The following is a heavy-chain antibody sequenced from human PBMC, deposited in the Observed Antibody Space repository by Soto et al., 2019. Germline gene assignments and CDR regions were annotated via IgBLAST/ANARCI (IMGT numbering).Heavy chain of an antibody. V-gene: IGHV4-39*01. CDR1: GDSINSDNYY. Sequence: QLQLQESGPGLVKPSETLSLTCSVSGDSINSDNYYWGWIRQPPGKGLEWIGSIYYRGNTYYNPSFKIRVTISLNKSKRQFSLKLNSATAADSAVYFCARLEGLATISYYFDYWCQGTLVTVSS. D-gene: IGHD3-9*01. CDR2: IYYRGNT. CDR3: ARLEGLATISYYFDY. J-gene: IGHJ4*02.